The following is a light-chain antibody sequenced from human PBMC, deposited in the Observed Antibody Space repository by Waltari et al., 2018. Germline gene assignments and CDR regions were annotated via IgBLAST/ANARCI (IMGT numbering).Light chain of an antibody. CDR3: YSASDNNLVI. CDR1: TLAQTQ. J-gene: IGLJ2*01. V-gene: IGLV3-27*01. Sequence: SYELTQPSSVSVSPGQTARIPAPGATLAQTQSRWFQQKPGQAPLLVTFQDNLRPSGIPERFSGSSSGTTVTLTISGAHVDDEADYHCYSASDNNLVIFGGGTKLTVL. CDR2: QDN.